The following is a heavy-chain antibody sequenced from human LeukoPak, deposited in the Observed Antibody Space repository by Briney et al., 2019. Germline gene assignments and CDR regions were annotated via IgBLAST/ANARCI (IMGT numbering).Heavy chain of an antibody. CDR3: AKAAYSSSWYGAPDYYYMDV. V-gene: IGHV3-9*01. Sequence: PGGSLRLSCAASGFTFDDYAMHWVRQAPGKGLEWVSGISWNSGSIGYADSVKGRFTISRDNAKNSLYLQMNSLRAEDTALYYCAKAAYSSSWYGAPDYYYMDVWGKGTTVTISS. D-gene: IGHD6-13*01. J-gene: IGHJ6*03. CDR1: GFTFDDYA. CDR2: ISWNSGSI.